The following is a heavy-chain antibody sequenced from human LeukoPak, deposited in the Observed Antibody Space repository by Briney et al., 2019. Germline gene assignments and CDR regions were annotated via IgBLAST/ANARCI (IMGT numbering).Heavy chain of an antibody. Sequence: SETLSLTCTVSGGSIGSSSYYWGWIRQPPGKGLEWIGSISYSGSTYYNPSLKSRVTISADTSKNQFSLKLSSVTVADTAVYYCARSYSSTWYRYWYFDLWGRGTLVTVSS. V-gene: IGHV4-39*01. D-gene: IGHD6-13*01. CDR3: ARSYSSTWYRYWYFDL. CDR2: ISYSGST. J-gene: IGHJ2*01. CDR1: GGSIGSSSYY.